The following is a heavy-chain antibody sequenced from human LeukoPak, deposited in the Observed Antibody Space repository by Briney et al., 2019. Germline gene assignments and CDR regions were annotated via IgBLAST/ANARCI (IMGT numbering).Heavy chain of an antibody. CDR1: GGTFSSYA. V-gene: IGHV1-69*13. J-gene: IGHJ6*03. CDR2: IIPIFGTA. D-gene: IGHD3-10*01. Sequence: SVKVSCKASGGTFSSYAISWVRQAPGQGLEWVGGIIPIFGTANYAQKFQGRVTITADESTSTAYMELSSLRSEDTAVYYCARGVLLWFGESGNYYYYMDVWGKGTTVTISS. CDR3: ARGVLLWFGESGNYYYYMDV.